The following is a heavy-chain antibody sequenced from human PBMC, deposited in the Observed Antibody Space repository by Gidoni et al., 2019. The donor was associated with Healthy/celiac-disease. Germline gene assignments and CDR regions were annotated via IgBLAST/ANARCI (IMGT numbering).Heavy chain of an antibody. CDR1: GGSISSSNW. CDR2: IYHSGST. D-gene: IGHD6-13*01. CDR3: ARELYSGYSSSWYNWFDP. V-gene: IGHV4-4*02. Sequence: QVQLQESGPGLVKPSGTLSLTCAVSGGSISSSNWWSWVRQPPGKGLEWIGEIYHSGSTNYNPSLKSRVTISVDKSKNQFSLKLSSVTAADTAVYYCARELYSGYSSSWYNWFDPWGQGTLVTVSS. J-gene: IGHJ5*02.